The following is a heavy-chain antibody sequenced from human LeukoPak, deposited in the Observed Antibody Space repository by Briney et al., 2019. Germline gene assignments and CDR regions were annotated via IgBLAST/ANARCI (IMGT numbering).Heavy chain of an antibody. CDR2: IYYSGST. V-gene: IGHV4-59*12. Sequence: SETLSLTCTVSGGSISSYYWSWIRQPPGKGLEWIGYIYYSGSTNYNPSLKSRVTISVDTSKNQFSLKLSSVTAADTAVYYCARGRGWDGYNLYYFDYWGQGTLVTVSS. J-gene: IGHJ4*02. CDR3: ARGRGWDGYNLYYFDY. CDR1: GGSISSYY. D-gene: IGHD5-24*01.